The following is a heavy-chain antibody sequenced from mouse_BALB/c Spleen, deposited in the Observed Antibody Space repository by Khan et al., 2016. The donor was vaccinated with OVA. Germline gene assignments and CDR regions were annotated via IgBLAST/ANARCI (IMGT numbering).Heavy chain of an antibody. D-gene: IGHD1-1*01. J-gene: IGHJ1*01. V-gene: IGHV3-2*02. Sequence: VQLKESGPGLVKPSQSLSLTCTVTGYSITSDYAWNWIRQFPGNKLEWMGYISYSGSANYNPSLKSRISITRDTSENQFFLQLNSVTTEDLATYYCARRYYYGHWYFDVWGAGTTVTVSS. CDR2: ISYSGSA. CDR3: ARRYYYGHWYFDV. CDR1: GYSITSDYA.